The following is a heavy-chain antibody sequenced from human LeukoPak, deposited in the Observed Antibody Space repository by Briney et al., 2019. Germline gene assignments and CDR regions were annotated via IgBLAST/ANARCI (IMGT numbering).Heavy chain of an antibody. D-gene: IGHD3-22*01. CDR1: GFTFSSYG. CDR3: AKDGYYNDSSGYYLFYYYYYMDV. Sequence: GRSLRLSCAASGFTFSSYGMHWVRQAPGKGLEWAAAIWYDGSNKYYADSVKGRFTISKDNSKNTLYLQMNSLRAEDTAVYYCAKDGYYNDSSGYYLFYYYYYMDVWGKGTTVTVSS. V-gene: IGHV3-33*06. CDR2: IWYDGSNK. J-gene: IGHJ6*03.